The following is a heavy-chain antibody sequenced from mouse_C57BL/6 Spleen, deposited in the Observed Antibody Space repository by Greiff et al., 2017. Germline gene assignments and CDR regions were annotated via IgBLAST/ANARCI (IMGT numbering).Heavy chain of an antibody. J-gene: IGHJ3*01. Sequence: VQLQQSGPELVKPGASVKISCKASGYAFSSSWMNWVKQRPGKGLEWIGRIYPGDGDTNYNGKFKGKATLTADKSSSTAYMQLSSLTSEDSAVYVCAREDSSGYAFAYWGQGTLVTVSA. D-gene: IGHD3-2*02. CDR2: IYPGDGDT. V-gene: IGHV1-82*01. CDR1: GYAFSSSW. CDR3: AREDSSGYAFAY.